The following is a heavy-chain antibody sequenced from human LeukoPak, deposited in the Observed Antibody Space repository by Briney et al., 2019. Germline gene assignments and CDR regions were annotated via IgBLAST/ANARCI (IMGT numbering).Heavy chain of an antibody. Sequence: ASVRVSCKASGYTFTGYYMHWVRQAPGQGLEWMGWINPNSGGTNYAQKFQGRVTMTRDTSISTAYMELSRLRSDDTAVYYCARSLRLWDNWFDPWGQGTLVTVSS. CDR2: INPNSGGT. D-gene: IGHD2-21*01. CDR3: ARSLRLWDNWFDP. CDR1: GYTFTGYY. V-gene: IGHV1-2*02. J-gene: IGHJ5*02.